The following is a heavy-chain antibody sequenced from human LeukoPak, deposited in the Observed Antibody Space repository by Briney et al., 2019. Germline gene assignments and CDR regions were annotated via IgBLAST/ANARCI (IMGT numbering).Heavy chain of an antibody. Sequence: SETLSLTCTVSGGSISSSSYYWGWIRQPPGKGLEWIGYIYYSGSTNYNPSLKSRVTISVDTSKNQFSLKLSSVTAADTAVYYCARRSLNWFDPWGQGTLVTVSS. CDR3: ARRSLNWFDP. J-gene: IGHJ5*02. CDR1: GGSISSSSYY. CDR2: IYYSGST. V-gene: IGHV4-61*05.